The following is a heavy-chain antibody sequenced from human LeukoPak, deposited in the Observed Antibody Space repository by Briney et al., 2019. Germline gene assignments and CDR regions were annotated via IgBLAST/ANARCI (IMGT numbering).Heavy chain of an antibody. V-gene: IGHV3-48*03. D-gene: IGHD6-25*01. J-gene: IGHJ6*03. CDR3: ATGYQYYDYYYMDV. Sequence: GGSLRLSCAASGFTFGSFEMNWVRQAPGKGLEWLSYINSRGSTMYYADSVKGRFNISRDNSKSTLYLQMNSLRAEDTAVYYCATGYQYYDYYYMDVWGKGTTVTISS. CDR2: INSRGSTM. CDR1: GFTFGSFE.